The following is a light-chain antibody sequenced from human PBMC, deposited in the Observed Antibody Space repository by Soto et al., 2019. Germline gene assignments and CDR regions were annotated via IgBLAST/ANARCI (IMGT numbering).Light chain of an antibody. V-gene: IGKV3-20*01. J-gene: IGKJ2*01. Sequence: IVLTQSPGTLSLSPGERATVSCRASETIGRAYFAWYQHRPGRTPRLVLSATSNRAAGIPDRFGGSGSGADFTLTSSGVEPEDFAVYDCHQYATSPFTFGQGTKLEI. CDR1: ETIGRAY. CDR2: ATS. CDR3: HQYATSPFT.